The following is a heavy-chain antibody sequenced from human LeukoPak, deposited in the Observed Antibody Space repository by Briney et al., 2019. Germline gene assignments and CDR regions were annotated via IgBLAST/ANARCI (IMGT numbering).Heavy chain of an antibody. CDR2: ISAYNGNT. Sequence: ASVKVSCKASGYTFTSYGISWVRQAPGQGLEWMGWISAYNGNTNYAQRLQGRVTMTTDTSTSTAYMELRSLRSDDTAVYYCARDPHYTVVTPELDYWGQGTLVTVSS. CDR3: ARDPHYTVVTPELDY. CDR1: GYTFTSYG. D-gene: IGHD4-23*01. J-gene: IGHJ4*02. V-gene: IGHV1-18*01.